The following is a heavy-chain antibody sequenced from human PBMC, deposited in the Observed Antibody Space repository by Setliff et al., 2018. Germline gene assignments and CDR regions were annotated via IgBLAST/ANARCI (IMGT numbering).Heavy chain of an antibody. CDR3: ARVDNFWSGPIDY. Sequence: SETLSLTCAVYGGSLSGYYWSWLRQPPGKGLEWIGDINHSGSTNYNPSLKSRVTISVDTSKNQFSLKLSSVTAADTAVYYCARVDNFWSGPIDYWGQGTLVTVSS. CDR1: GGSLSGYY. D-gene: IGHD3-3*01. CDR2: INHSGST. J-gene: IGHJ4*02. V-gene: IGHV4-34*01.